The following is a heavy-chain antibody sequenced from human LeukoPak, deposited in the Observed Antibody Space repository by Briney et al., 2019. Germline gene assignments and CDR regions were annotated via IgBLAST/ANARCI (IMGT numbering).Heavy chain of an antibody. Sequence: ASVKVSCKASGYTFTSYDTNWVRQATGQGLEWMGWMNPNSGNTGYAQKFQGRVTMTRNTSISTAYMELSSLRSEDTAVYYCARRSSSWGYYYYMDVWGKGTTVTVSS. CDR1: GYTFTSYD. V-gene: IGHV1-8*01. CDR2: MNPNSGNT. CDR3: ARRSSSWGYYYYMDV. J-gene: IGHJ6*03. D-gene: IGHD6-13*01.